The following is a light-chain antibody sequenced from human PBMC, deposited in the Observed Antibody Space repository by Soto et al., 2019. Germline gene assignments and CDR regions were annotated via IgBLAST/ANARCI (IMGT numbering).Light chain of an antibody. Sequence: DIQMTQSPSSLSASVGDRVIITCRASQSVITYLNWYRQKLGKAPKVLIFAASNLQSGVPSRFSGRGSGTDFTLTINSLQPEDFATYYCQQTFKFPHTFGPGTKVDIK. CDR1: QSVITY. CDR2: AAS. CDR3: QQTFKFPHT. V-gene: IGKV1-39*01. J-gene: IGKJ1*01.